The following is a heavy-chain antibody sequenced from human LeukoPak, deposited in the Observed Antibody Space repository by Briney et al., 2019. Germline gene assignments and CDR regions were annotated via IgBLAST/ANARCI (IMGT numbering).Heavy chain of an antibody. CDR1: GFTFSSYA. CDR3: AKDGRWLQEH. CDR2: ISGSGGST. Sequence: WSLRLSCVPSGFTFSSYAMSWVRQAPGKGLEWVSGISGSGGSTYYADSVKGRFTISRDNSKNTLYAQMNSLRAEDTAVYYCAKDGRWLQEHWGQGTLVTVSS. V-gene: IGHV3-23*01. D-gene: IGHD5-24*01. J-gene: IGHJ4*02.